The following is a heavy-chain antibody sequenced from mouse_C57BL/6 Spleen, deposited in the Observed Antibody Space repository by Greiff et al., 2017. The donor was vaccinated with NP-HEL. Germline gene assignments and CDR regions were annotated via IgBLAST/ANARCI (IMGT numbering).Heavy chain of an antibody. J-gene: IGHJ3*01. V-gene: IGHV5-17*01. CDR3: ARGRLTPWFAY. Sequence: EVHLVESGGGLVKPGGSLKLSCAASGFTFSDYGMHWVRQAPEKGLEWVAYISSGSSTIYYADTVKGRFTISRDNAKNTLFLQMTSLRSEDTAMYYCARGRLTPWFAYWGQGTLVTVSA. D-gene: IGHD3-2*02. CDR1: GFTFSDYG. CDR2: ISSGSSTI.